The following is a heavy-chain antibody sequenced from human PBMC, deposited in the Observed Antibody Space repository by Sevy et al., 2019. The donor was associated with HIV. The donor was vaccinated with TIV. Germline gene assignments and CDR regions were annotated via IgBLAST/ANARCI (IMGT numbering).Heavy chain of an antibody. V-gene: IGHV4-31*03. CDR2: IYYSGST. D-gene: IGHD3-3*01. Sequence: SETLSLTCTVSGGSISSGGYYWSWIRQHPGKDLEWIGYIYYSGSTYYNPSLKSRVTISVDTSKNQFSLKLSSVTAAETAMYYCARVPYYDFWSGYLYFDYWGQGTLVTVSS. CDR3: ARVPYYDFWSGYLYFDY. J-gene: IGHJ4*02. CDR1: GGSISSGGYY.